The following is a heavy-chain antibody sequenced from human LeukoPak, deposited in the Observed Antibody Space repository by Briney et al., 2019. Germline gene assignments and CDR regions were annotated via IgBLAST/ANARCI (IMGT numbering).Heavy chain of an antibody. D-gene: IGHD3-22*01. CDR2: ISGSGGST. J-gene: IGHJ3*02. CDR1: GFTFSSYA. CDR3: ANLGLRIVVAQGAFDI. Sequence: PGGSLRLSCAASGFTFSSYAMSWVRQAPGKGLEWVSAISGSGGSTYYADSVKGRFTISRDNSKNTLYLQMNSLRAEDTAVYYCANLGLRIVVAQGAFDIWGQGTMVTVSS. V-gene: IGHV3-23*01.